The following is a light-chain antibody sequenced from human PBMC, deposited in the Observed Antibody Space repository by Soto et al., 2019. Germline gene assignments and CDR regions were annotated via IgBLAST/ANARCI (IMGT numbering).Light chain of an antibody. CDR1: QSLLHSNGYNY. CDR3: MQGLQTAWT. V-gene: IGKV2-28*01. CDR2: LGS. J-gene: IGKJ1*01. Sequence: DIVMTQSPLSLPVTPGEPASISCRSSQSLLHSNGYNYLDWYLQKPGQSPQILIYLGSNRASGVPDRFSGSGSGTDFTLKISRVEAEDVGVYYCMQGLQTAWTFGQGTKVEIK.